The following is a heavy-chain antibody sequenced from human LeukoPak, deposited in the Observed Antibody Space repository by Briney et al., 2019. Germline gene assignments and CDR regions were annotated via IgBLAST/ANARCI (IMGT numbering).Heavy chain of an antibody. CDR1: GFTFSSYG. V-gene: IGHV3-30*18. Sequence: QPGRSLRLSCAASGFTFSSYGMHWVRPAPGKGLEWVAVISYDGSNKYYADSVKGRFTISRDNSKNTLYLQMNSLRAEDTAVYYCAKDGGSGSYLESDGFDYWGQGTLVTVSS. D-gene: IGHD1-26*01. CDR2: ISYDGSNK. J-gene: IGHJ4*02. CDR3: AKDGGSGSYLESDGFDY.